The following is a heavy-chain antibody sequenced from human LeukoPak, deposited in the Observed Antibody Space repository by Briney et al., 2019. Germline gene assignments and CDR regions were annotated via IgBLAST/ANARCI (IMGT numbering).Heavy chain of an antibody. CDR2: ISYDGSNK. J-gene: IGHJ4*02. CDR1: GFTFSSYA. D-gene: IGHD2/OR15-2a*01. CDR3: ARDLSPDY. Sequence: PGGSLRLSCVASGFTFSSYAMHWVRQAPGKGLEWVAVISYDGSNKYYADSVKGRFTISRDNSKDTLYLQMNSLRAEDTAVYYCARDLSPDYWGQGTLVTVSS. V-gene: IGHV3-30-3*01.